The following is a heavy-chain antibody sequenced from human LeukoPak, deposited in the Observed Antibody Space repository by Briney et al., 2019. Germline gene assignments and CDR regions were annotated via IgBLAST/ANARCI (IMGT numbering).Heavy chain of an antibody. D-gene: IGHD2/OR15-2a*01. V-gene: IGHV4-39*02. Sequence: PETLSLTCPLSARSISSDPYYCGWLREPPGKGLEWPGIVYFSGTAYYNASLKSRVTISVDTSKSPFSLRLSSVTAADTAVYYCARWVLSPAFRAFDIWGLGTMVTVSS. J-gene: IGHJ3*02. CDR3: ARWVLSPAFRAFDI. CDR1: ARSISSDPYY. CDR2: VYFSGTA.